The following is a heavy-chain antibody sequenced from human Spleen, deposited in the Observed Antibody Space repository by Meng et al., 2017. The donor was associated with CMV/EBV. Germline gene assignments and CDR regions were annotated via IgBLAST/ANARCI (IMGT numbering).Heavy chain of an antibody. Sequence: GESLKISCAASGFTFNRYTMNWVRQAPGKGLEWVSYISSSGSTIYYADSVKGRFTISRDNAKNSLYLQMNSLRAEDTAVYYCTGDDAFDIRGQGTMVTVSS. CDR1: GFTFNRYT. CDR3: TGDDAFDI. CDR2: ISSSGSTI. J-gene: IGHJ3*02. V-gene: IGHV3-48*04.